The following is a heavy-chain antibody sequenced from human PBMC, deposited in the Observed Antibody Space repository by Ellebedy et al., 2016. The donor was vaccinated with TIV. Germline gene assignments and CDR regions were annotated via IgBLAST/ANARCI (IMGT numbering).Heavy chain of an antibody. CDR3: ARALGYCSGGSCYEVRLDY. Sequence: SRVTISVDTSKNQFSLKLSSVTAADTAVYYCARALGYCSGGSCYEVRLDYWGQGTLVTVSS. V-gene: IGHV4-59*01. D-gene: IGHD2-15*01. J-gene: IGHJ4*02.